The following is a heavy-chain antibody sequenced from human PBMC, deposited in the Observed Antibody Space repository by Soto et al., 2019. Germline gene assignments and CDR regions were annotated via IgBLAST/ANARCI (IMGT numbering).Heavy chain of an antibody. CDR2: IYPSDSDT. CDR1: GYSFTSYW. Sequence: GESLKISCKGSGYSFTSYWIGWVRQVPGKGLEWMGIIYPSDSDTRYSPSFQGQVTISAEKSINTAYLQWTSLKAADSAIYYCARLIGVLRFLEWSKFDYWGQGTLVTVSS. J-gene: IGHJ4*02. V-gene: IGHV5-51*01. CDR3: ARLIGVLRFLEWSKFDY. D-gene: IGHD3-3*01.